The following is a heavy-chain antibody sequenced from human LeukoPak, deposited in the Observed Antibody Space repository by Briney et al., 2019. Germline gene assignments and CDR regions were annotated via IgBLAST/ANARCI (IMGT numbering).Heavy chain of an antibody. D-gene: IGHD1-26*01. Sequence: GGSLRLPCAASGFTVSSNYMSWVRQAPGKGLEWVSVIYSGGSTYYADSVKGRFTISRDNSKNTLYLQMGSLRAEDMAVYYCARDMYSGSLRTPNIIDYWGQGTLVTVSS. J-gene: IGHJ4*02. CDR1: GFTVSSNY. CDR3: ARDMYSGSLRTPNIIDY. CDR2: IYSGGST. V-gene: IGHV3-66*02.